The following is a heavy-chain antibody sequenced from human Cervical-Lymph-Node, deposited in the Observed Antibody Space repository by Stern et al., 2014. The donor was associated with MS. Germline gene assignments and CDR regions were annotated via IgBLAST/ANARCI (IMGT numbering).Heavy chain of an antibody. CDR2: ISYDGSSY. Sequence: VQLVESGGAVVQPGRSLRLSCAASGFTFSIYGMHWVRQAPGKGLEWVAIISYDGSSYYYADSVKGRFTISRDNSKNTLHLQMNSLRPEDTAVYYCAKGPFRWISFYTMDVWGQGTTVTVFS. CDR1: GFTFSIYG. D-gene: IGHD3-16*01. J-gene: IGHJ6*02. CDR3: AKGPFRWISFYTMDV. V-gene: IGHV3-30*18.